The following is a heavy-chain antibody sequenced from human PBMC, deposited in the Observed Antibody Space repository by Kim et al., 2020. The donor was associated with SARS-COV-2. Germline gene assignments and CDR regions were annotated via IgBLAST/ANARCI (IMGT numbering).Heavy chain of an antibody. J-gene: IGHJ6*03. Sequence: GGSLRLSCAASGFVFDDFAMHWVRQVRGKGLEWIALISGDATGTYYADSVKGRFTISRDSGTSSLYLQMRRLTAEDSGVYFCAKTSGYGNGWRYFYYMDVWGTGTTVTVS. V-gene: IGHV3-43*02. CDR3: AKTSGYGNGWRYFYYMDV. D-gene: IGHD1-1*01. CDR2: ISGDATGT. CDR1: GFVFDDFA.